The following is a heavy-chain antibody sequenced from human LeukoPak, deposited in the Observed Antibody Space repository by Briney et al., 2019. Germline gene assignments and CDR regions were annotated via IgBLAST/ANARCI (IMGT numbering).Heavy chain of an antibody. CDR3: AKLPPDYYFDY. CDR2: ISYDGSNK. Sequence: GGSLRLSCAASGFTFSSYGMHWVRQAPGKGLEWVAVISYDGSNKYYADSVKGRFTISRDNSKNTLYLQMNSLRAEDTAVYYCAKLPPDYYFDYWGQGTLVTVSS. CDR1: GFTFSSYG. J-gene: IGHJ4*02. D-gene: IGHD3-3*01. V-gene: IGHV3-30*18.